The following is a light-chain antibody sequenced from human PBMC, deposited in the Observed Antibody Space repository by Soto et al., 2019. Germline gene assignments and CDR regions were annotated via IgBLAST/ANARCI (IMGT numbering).Light chain of an antibody. CDR1: QSVSNN. J-gene: IGKJ1*01. CDR2: GAS. V-gene: IGKV3-20*01. CDR3: QQYGSSSRT. Sequence: EIVLTQSPGTLSVSPVERVTLSCRASQSVSNNLAWYQQKPGQAPRLLIYGASSRATGIPDRFSGSGSGTDFTLTISRLEPEDFAVYYCQQYGSSSRTFGQGTKVDI.